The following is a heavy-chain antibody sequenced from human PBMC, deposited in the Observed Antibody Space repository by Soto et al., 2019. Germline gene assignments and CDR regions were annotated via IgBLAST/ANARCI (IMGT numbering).Heavy chain of an antibody. Sequence: VQLVESGGGLVKPGGSLRLSCAGSGFTFSSYSMYWVRHAPGKGLEWVSAISSRSSYIYYADSVKGRFTISRDNAKNSLYLQMNSLRADDTAVYYCARGVIGIDYCCQGSLVTVS. V-gene: IGHV3-21*01. CDR1: GFTFSSYS. CDR2: ISSRSSYI. CDR3: ARGVIGIDY. D-gene: IGHD6-13*01. J-gene: IGHJ4*02.